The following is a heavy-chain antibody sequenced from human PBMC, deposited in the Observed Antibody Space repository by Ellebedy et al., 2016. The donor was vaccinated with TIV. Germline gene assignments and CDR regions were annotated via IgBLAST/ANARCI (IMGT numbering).Heavy chain of an antibody. CDR3: AGSGSYHLFLFDY. Sequence: GGSLRLSXAASGFTFSSYSMNWVRQAPGKGLEWVSSISSSSSYIYYADSVKGRFTISRDNAKNSLYLQMNSLRAEDTAVYYYAGSGSYHLFLFDYWGQGTLVTVSS. V-gene: IGHV3-21*01. D-gene: IGHD1-26*01. CDR2: ISSSSSYI. CDR1: GFTFSSYS. J-gene: IGHJ4*02.